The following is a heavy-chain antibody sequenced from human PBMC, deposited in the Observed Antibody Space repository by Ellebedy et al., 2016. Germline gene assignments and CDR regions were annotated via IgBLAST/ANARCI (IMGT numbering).Heavy chain of an antibody. D-gene: IGHD1-1*01. V-gene: IGHV1-69*13. CDR2: ILPTFGIS. Sequence: SVKVSCXASGGSFDNYGISWVRQAPGQGLEWMGGILPTFGISHYAQKFQGRVSLTADESTSSAYMEINSLRSDDTATYFCARFMNDVVAGPGSKSMHGFDVWGQGTMVTVSS. CDR1: GGSFDNYG. CDR3: ARFMNDVVAGPGSKSMHGFDV. J-gene: IGHJ3*01.